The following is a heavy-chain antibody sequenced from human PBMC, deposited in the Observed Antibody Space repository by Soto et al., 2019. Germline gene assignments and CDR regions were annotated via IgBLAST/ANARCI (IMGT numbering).Heavy chain of an antibody. V-gene: IGHV4-4*07. J-gene: IGHJ6*02. CDR3: AGNIAAAGRRYYGMDV. CDR2: ISTTETT. D-gene: IGHD6-13*01. Sequence: QVQLQESGPGLVKPSETLSLTCTVSGGSISSYYWSWIRQPAGKGLEWIGRISTTETTNYNPSLKSRVSMSLETSKRQVSLKLSSVTAADAAVYYCAGNIAAAGRRYYGMDVWGQGTTVTVSS. CDR1: GGSISSYY.